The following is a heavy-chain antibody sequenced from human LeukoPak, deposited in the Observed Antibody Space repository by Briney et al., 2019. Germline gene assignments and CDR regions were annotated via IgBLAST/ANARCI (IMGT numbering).Heavy chain of an antibody. CDR1: GYIFIGYG. CDR3: ARGGGTYWADH. Sequence: ALVKVSCKASGYIFIGYGLSWVRQAPGQGLEWMGWINTDNGQTDFAQKFQDRIIMTTDTSTSTAYLEVTSLRSDDTAVYYCARGGGTYWADHWGQGTLVTVSS. V-gene: IGHV1-18*01. J-gene: IGHJ1*01. CDR2: INTDNGQT. D-gene: IGHD1-26*01.